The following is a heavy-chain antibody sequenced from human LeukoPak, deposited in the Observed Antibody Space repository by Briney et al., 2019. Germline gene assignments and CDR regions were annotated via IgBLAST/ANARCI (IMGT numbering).Heavy chain of an antibody. CDR1: GGSISSYY. D-gene: IGHD2-2*01. CDR2: IYYSGST. V-gene: IGHV4-59*01. Sequence: SETLSLTCTVSGGSISSYYWSWIRQPPGKGLEWIGYIYYSGSTNYNPSLKSRVTISVDTSKNQFALKLSSVTAADTAVYYCARVSLYCSSTSCYPYYFDYWGQGTLVTVSS. J-gene: IGHJ4*02. CDR3: ARVSLYCSSTSCYPYYFDY.